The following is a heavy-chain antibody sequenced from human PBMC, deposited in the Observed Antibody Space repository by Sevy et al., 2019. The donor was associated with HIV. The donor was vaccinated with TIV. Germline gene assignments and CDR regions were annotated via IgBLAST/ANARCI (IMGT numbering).Heavy chain of an antibody. D-gene: IGHD5-12*01. CDR1: GFTFSRYW. V-gene: IGHV3-7*01. Sequence: GGSLRLSCAASGFTFSRYWMSWVRQAPGKGLEWVANIKQDGSEKYDVDSVKGRFTISRDNAKKSLFLQMNSLRAEDTAVYYCVKNRDDSSGFGMDVWGQWTTVTVSS. CDR2: IKQDGSEK. CDR3: VKNRDDSSGFGMDV. J-gene: IGHJ6*02.